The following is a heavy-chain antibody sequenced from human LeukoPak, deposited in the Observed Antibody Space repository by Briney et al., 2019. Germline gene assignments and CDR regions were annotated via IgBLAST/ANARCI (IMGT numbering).Heavy chain of an antibody. V-gene: IGHV4-59*01. Sequence: SETLSLTCTVSGGSISSYYWSWIRQPPGKGLEYIGYINYSGSTNYNPSLKSRVTISVDRSKNQFFLKVSSVTAADTAVYYCARSEMGGYTFDHWGQGTLVTVSS. CDR1: GGSISSYY. D-gene: IGHD5-24*01. CDR3: ARSEMGGYTFDH. J-gene: IGHJ4*02. CDR2: INYSGST.